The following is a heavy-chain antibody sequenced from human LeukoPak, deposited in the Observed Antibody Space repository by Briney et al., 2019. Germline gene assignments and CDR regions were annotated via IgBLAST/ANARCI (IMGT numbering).Heavy chain of an antibody. CDR2: IGTAGDT. V-gene: IGHV3-13*01. CDR3: ARVAKERVGGVHYFDY. D-gene: IGHD1-1*01. CDR1: GFTFSDYD. Sequence: PGRSLRLSCAASGFTFSDYDMHWVRQATGKGLEWVSAIGTAGDTYYTGSVKGRFTISRENAKNSVYLQMNSLRAGDTAVYYCARVAKERVGGVHYFDYWGHGTLVTVSS. J-gene: IGHJ4*01.